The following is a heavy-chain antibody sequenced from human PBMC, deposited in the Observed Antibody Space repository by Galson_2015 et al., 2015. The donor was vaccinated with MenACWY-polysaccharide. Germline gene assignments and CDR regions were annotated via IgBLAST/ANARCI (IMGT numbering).Heavy chain of an antibody. CDR3: ARVACSNDFDY. D-gene: IGHD6-13*01. V-gene: IGHV1-8*01. CDR2: MNHKTGDA. Sequence: SVKVSCKASGYSLTSYDINWVRQATGQGLEWMGWMNHKTGDASFAQKFQGRVTMTRDTSISTDYMELSSLTSEDTAVCYCARVACSNDFDYWGQGTLVTASS. J-gene: IGHJ4*02. CDR1: GYSLTSYD.